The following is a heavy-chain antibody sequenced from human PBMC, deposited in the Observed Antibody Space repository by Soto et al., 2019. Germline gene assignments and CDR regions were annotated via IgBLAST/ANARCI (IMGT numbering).Heavy chain of an antibody. D-gene: IGHD2-21*02. V-gene: IGHV4-59*01. Sequence: SETLSLTCTMSGGSISGFDGGWIRQPPGKGLEWIGNIYYSGSANYDPSLRSRVTISLNTSKNQFSLNLNSVTAADTAIYYCARWTYCGGDCYWLDFWGQGTLVTVSS. CDR2: IYYSGSA. J-gene: IGHJ4*02. CDR3: ARWTYCGGDCYWLDF. CDR1: GGSISGFD.